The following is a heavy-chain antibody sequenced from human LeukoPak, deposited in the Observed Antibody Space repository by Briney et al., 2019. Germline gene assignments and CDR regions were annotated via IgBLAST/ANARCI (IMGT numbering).Heavy chain of an antibody. D-gene: IGHD7-27*01. CDR1: GGTFSSYA. CDR2: IIPIFGTA. CDR3: ARGPKLTGDPGSWFDP. Sequence: GASVKVPCKASGGTFSSYAISWVRQAPGQGLEWMGGIIPIFGTANYAQKFQGRVTITADESTSTAYMELSSLRSEDTAVYYCARGPKLTGDPGSWFDPWGQGTLVTVSS. V-gene: IGHV1-69*13. J-gene: IGHJ5*02.